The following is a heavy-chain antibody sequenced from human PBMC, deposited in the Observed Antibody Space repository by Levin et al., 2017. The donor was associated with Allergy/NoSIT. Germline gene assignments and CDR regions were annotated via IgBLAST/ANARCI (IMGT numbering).Heavy chain of an antibody. CDR3: ARDDCYFLDDILTHDAFDM. CDR1: GFTFSAYR. V-gene: IGHV3-7*04. J-gene: IGHJ3*02. Sequence: GESLKISCATSGFTFSAYRMSWVRQVPGKGLEWVANIKEDGSEKNYVDSVKGRFTISRDNPKKSLFLQMNSLRAEDTAVYYCARDDCYFLDDILTHDAFDMWGQGTMVTVSS. CDR2: IKEDGSEK. D-gene: IGHD3-9*01.